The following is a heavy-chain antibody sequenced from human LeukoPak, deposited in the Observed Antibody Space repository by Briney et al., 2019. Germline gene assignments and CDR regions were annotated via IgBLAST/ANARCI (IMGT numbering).Heavy chain of an antibody. V-gene: IGHV1-69*01. CDR3: ARDLAGYNLGGI. CDR2: IIPIFGTA. CDR1: GGTFSSYA. J-gene: IGHJ3*02. Sequence: GSSVKVSCKASGGTFSSYAISWVRQAPGQGLEWMGGIIPIFGTANYAQKFQGRVTITADESTSTAYMELNSLRSEDTAVYYCARDLAGYNLGGIWGQGTMVTVSS. D-gene: IGHD5-24*01.